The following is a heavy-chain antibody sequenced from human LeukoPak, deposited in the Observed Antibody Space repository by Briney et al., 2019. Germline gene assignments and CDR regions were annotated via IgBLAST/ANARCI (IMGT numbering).Heavy chain of an antibody. CDR1: GGTFSSYA. Sequence: EASVKVSCKASGGTFSSYAISLVRQAPGQGLEWMGRIIPILGIANYAQKFQGRVTITADKSTSTAYMELSSLRSEDTAVYYCARGDRGHSYWGQGTLVTVSS. D-gene: IGHD3-10*01. J-gene: IGHJ4*02. CDR2: IIPILGIA. CDR3: ARGDRGHSY. V-gene: IGHV1-69*04.